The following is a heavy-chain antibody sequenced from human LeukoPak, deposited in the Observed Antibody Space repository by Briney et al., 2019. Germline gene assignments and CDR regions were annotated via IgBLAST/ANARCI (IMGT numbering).Heavy chain of an antibody. CDR1: GGSISSYS. CDR2: IHYSGST. V-gene: IGHV4-59*01. J-gene: IGHJ6*02. Sequence: SGTLSLTCAVSGGSISSYSWSWIRQPPGKGLEWIGYIHYSGSTNYNPSLKSRVTISVDTSKNQFSLKLSSVTAADTAVYYCARGLGGTFYYYGMDVWGQGTTVTVSS. CDR3: ARGLGGTFYYYGMDV. D-gene: IGHD1-14*01.